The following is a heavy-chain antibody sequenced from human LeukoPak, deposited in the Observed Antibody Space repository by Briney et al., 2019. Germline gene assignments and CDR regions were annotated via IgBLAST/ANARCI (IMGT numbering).Heavy chain of an antibody. Sequence: GESLKISCKGSTYSFTTYWIGWVRQMPGKGLEWMGIIYFSNSDTRYSPSFQGLVTISADKSIITVYLQWSSLKASDTAMYYCARLSNVGGRYYMDVWGKGTTVTVSS. CDR2: IYFSNSDT. J-gene: IGHJ6*03. CDR3: ARLSNVGGRYYMDV. V-gene: IGHV5-51*01. CDR1: TYSFTTYW. D-gene: IGHD3-10*01.